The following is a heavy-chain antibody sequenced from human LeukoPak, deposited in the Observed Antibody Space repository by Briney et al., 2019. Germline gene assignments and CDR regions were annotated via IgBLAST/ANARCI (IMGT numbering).Heavy chain of an antibody. D-gene: IGHD2-15*01. J-gene: IGHJ4*02. Sequence: SETLSLTCAVYGGSFSGYYWSWIRQPPGKGLEWIGEINHSGSTNYNPSLKSRVTISVDTSKNQFSLKLSSVTAADTAVYYCARVLIATSGDCFDYWGQGTLVTVSS. V-gene: IGHV4-34*01. CDR2: INHSGST. CDR3: ARVLIATSGDCFDY. CDR1: GGSFSGYY.